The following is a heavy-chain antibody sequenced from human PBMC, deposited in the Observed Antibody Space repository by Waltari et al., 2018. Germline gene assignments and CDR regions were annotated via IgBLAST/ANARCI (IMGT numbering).Heavy chain of an antibody. D-gene: IGHD2-8*01. J-gene: IGHJ4*02. CDR2: IWHDGSNE. V-gene: IGHV3-33*01. CDR1: GFTFSNYG. CDR3: AANFDF. Sequence: VQLVESGGGLVQPGRSLRLSCTASGFTFSNYGMHWVRQAPGKGLEWVAVIWHDGSNEYYGDSVKGRFTIYRDNSKNMLYLQMNSLRAEDTAMYYCAANFDFWGQGTLVTVSS.